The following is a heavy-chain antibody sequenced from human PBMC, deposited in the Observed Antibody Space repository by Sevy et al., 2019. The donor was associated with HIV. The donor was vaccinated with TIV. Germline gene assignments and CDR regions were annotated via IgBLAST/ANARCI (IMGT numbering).Heavy chain of an antibody. CDR2: IIPIFGTA. V-gene: IGHV1-69*13. CDR3: AREGLYGSGSYYNEPSYGMDV. Sequence: ASVKVSCKASGGTFSSYAISWVRQAPGQGLEWMGGIIPIFGTANYAQKFQGRVTFTADESTSTAYMELSSLRSEDTAVYYCAREGLYGSGSYYNEPSYGMDVWGQGTTVTVSS. J-gene: IGHJ6*02. CDR1: GGTFSSYA. D-gene: IGHD3-10*01.